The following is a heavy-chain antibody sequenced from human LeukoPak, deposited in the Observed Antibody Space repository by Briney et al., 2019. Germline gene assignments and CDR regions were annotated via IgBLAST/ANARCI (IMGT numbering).Heavy chain of an antibody. CDR2: IYYSGST. Sequence: PSETLSLTCTVSGGSISSYYWSWIRQPPGKGLEWIGYIYYSGSTNYNPSLKSRVTISVDTSKNQFSPKLSSVTAADTAVYYCARDGVAEDLDTNNWFDPWGQGTLVTVSS. D-gene: IGHD3/OR15-3a*01. J-gene: IGHJ5*02. CDR1: GGSISSYY. V-gene: IGHV4-59*01. CDR3: ARDGVAEDLDTNNWFDP.